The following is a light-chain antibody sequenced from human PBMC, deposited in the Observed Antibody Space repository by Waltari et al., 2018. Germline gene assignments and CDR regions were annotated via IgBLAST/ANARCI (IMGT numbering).Light chain of an antibody. V-gene: IGKV2-28*01. CDR3: MQSLQTLWT. CDR1: QSLLHRNGNNY. Sequence: DFVVPQSPPSLRVTPGEPAFISCRSSQSLLHRNGNNYLDGYLQKPGQSPQLLIYLGSNRASGVPDRFSGSGSGTDFTLRISRVEADDVGVYYCMQSLQTLWTFGQGTKVEIK. J-gene: IGKJ1*01. CDR2: LGS.